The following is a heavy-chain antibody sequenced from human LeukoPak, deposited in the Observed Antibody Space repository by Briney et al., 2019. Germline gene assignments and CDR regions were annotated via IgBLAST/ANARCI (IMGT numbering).Heavy chain of an antibody. CDR3: ARMGPDTEIHYYMDV. J-gene: IGHJ6*03. CDR2: ISPSGGST. V-gene: IGHV1-46*01. CDR1: GYTFTSNY. Sequence: AASVKVSCKAFGYTFTSNYMHWVRQAPGQGPEWMGVISPSGGSTTYAQKFQGRVTLTRDMSTSTDYLELSSLRSEDTAVYYCARMGPDTEIHYYMDVWGKGTTVTVSS. D-gene: IGHD5-18*01.